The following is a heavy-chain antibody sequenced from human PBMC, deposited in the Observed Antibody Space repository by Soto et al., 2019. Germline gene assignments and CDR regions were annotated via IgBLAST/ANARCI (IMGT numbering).Heavy chain of an antibody. J-gene: IGHJ6*03. CDR3: ARDGSPYYYGSGSYKGYYYYYMDV. V-gene: IGHV1-69*08. CDR2: IIPILGIA. CDR1: GGTFSSYT. D-gene: IGHD3-10*01. Sequence: QVQLVQSGAEVKQPGSSVKVSCKASGGTFSSYTISWVRQAPGQGLEWMGRIIPILGIANYAQKFQGRVTITADKSTSTAYMELSSLRSEDTAVYYCARDGSPYYYGSGSYKGYYYYYMDVWGKGTTVTVSS.